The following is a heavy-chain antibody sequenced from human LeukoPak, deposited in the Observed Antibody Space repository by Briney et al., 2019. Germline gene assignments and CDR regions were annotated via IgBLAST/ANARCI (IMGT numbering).Heavy chain of an antibody. CDR2: ISGSGGST. Sequence: GGSLRLSCAASGFTFSSYAMSWVRQAPGKGLEWVSAISGSGGSTYYADSVKGRFTISRDNSKNTLYLQMNSLRAEDTAVHYCAKGRTAYCSSTSCYTSDYWGQGTLVTVSS. CDR3: AKGRTAYCSSTSCYTSDY. CDR1: GFTFSSYA. D-gene: IGHD2-2*02. J-gene: IGHJ4*02. V-gene: IGHV3-23*01.